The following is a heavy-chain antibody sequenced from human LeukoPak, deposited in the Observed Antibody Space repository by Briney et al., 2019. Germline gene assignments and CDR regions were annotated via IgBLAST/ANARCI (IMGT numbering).Heavy chain of an antibody. CDR2: ISGSNGNT. CDR3: ARSGRGTYYYFDL. V-gene: IGHV1-18*01. D-gene: IGHD1-26*01. CDR1: SYTFTRYG. Sequence: ASVKVSCKASSYTFTRYGISWVRQAPGQGLEWMGWISGSNGNTNYAQRFQGRVSMTADTSTSTAYMELRSLRSDDTAVYYCARSGRGTYYYFDLWGQGTLVTVSS. J-gene: IGHJ4*02.